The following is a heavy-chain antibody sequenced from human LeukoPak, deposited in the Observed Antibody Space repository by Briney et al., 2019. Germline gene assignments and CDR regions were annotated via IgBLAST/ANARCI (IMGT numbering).Heavy chain of an antibody. D-gene: IGHD3-22*01. V-gene: IGHV4-59*01. CDR1: GGSISSYF. CDR2: VYYSGSP. J-gene: IGHJ5*02. CDR3: ARVFDDYYDSSADPPLWFDP. Sequence: SSETLSLTCTVSGGSISSYFWSWIRQPPGMGLEWIGYVYYSGSPNYNPSLKSRVTISVDTSKNQFSLRLMSVTAADTAVYYCARVFDDYYDSSADPPLWFDPWGQGTLVTVSS.